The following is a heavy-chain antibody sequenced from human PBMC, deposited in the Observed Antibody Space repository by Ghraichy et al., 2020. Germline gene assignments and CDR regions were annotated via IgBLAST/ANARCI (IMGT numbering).Heavy chain of an antibody. J-gene: IGHJ4*02. Sequence: LRLSCTVSGGSISSGGYYWSWIRQHPGKGLEWIGYIYYSGSTYYNPSLKSRVTISVDTSKNQFSLKLSSVTAADTAVYYCARALTGRLFDYWGQGTLVTVSS. CDR2: IYYSGST. CDR3: ARALTGRLFDY. D-gene: IGHD7-27*01. V-gene: IGHV4-31*03. CDR1: GGSISSGGYY.